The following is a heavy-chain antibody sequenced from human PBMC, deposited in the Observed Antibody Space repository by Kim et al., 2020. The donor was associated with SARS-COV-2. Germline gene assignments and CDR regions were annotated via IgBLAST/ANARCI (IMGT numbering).Heavy chain of an antibody. V-gene: IGHV1-46*01. D-gene: IGHD3-3*01. Sequence: YAQKFQGRVTMTRDTSTSTVYMELSSLRSEDTAVYYCARDFWSGYYRLDYWGQGTLVTVSS. J-gene: IGHJ4*02. CDR3: ARDFWSGYYRLDY.